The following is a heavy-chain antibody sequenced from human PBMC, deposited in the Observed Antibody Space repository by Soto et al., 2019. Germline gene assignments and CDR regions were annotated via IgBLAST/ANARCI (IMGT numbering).Heavy chain of an antibody. J-gene: IGHJ6*02. V-gene: IGHV4-30-4*01. D-gene: IGHD3-3*01. CDR2: IYYSGST. CDR1: CGSISSGDYY. CDR3: ARATYDFWSGPPVDYYYGMDV. Sequence: SETLSLTCTVSCGSISSGDYYWSWIRQPPGKGLEWIGYIYYSGSTYYNPSLKSRVTISVDTSKNQFSLKLSSVTAADTAVYYCARATYDFWSGPPVDYYYGMDVWGQGTTVTVSS.